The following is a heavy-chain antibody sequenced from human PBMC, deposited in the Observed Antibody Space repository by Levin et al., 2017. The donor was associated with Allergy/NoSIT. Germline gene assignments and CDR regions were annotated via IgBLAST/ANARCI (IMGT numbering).Heavy chain of an antibody. J-gene: IGHJ6*02. CDR1: GFSLTTTKMC. CDR2: IDWDDDE. D-gene: IGHD6-6*01. CDR3: ARSEYSSSSGGNYYYGMDV. V-gene: IGHV2-70*11. Sequence: SGPTLVKPTQTLTLTCTFSGFSLTTTKMCVSWIRQPPGKALEWLARIDWDDDEYYSTSLKTRLTISKDTSKNQVVLTMTDMDPVDTATYYFARSEYSSSSGGNYYYGMDVWGQGTTVTVSS.